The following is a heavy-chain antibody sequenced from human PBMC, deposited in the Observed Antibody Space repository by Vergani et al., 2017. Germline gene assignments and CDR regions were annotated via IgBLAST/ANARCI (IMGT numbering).Heavy chain of an antibody. CDR1: GFTFNHYA. D-gene: IGHD5-12*01. J-gene: IGHJ6*04. V-gene: IGHV3-23*01. CDR3: ANANPRNSGYDYLYYYHAMDV. Sequence: EVQLLESGGDLVQPGGSLRLSCAASGFTFNHYAMNWVRQAPGKGLEWVSGISGSGGSTYYAGSVKGRFTISRDSSKNTLYLQMNSLSAGDTAVYYCANANPRNSGYDYLYYYHAMDVWGEETTVTVSS. CDR2: ISGSGGST.